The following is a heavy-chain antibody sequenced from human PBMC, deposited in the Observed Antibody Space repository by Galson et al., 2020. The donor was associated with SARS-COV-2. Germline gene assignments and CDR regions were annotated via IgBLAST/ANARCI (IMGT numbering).Heavy chain of an antibody. Sequence: SETLSLTCAVSGTSISSGSYSWNWLRPPPGQGLEWIGYISHSGGTYYNPSLKSRVTISGDRSKNQFSLRLSSVTAADTAVYYCARLHYGEYAPEAFDIWGPGTRVTVAS. V-gene: IGHV4-30-2*01. CDR3: ARLHYGEYAPEAFDI. D-gene: IGHD4-17*01. CDR2: ISHSGGT. CDR1: GTSISSGSYS. J-gene: IGHJ3*02.